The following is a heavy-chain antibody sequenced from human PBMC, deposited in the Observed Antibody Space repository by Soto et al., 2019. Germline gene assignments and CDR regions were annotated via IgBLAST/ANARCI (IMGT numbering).Heavy chain of an antibody. D-gene: IGHD2-2*01. CDR1: GGSISGSY. J-gene: IGHJ4*02. Sequence: QVQLQESGPGLVKPSETLSLTCSVSGGSISGSYWSWIRQSPGKGLEWLGYVYYTGSTNYSPSLKGRVSISVDTSKNELSLRLSSVTAADTAVYFCARSVVVPGAPIDYWGQGTQVTVSS. CDR2: VYYTGST. CDR3: ARSVVVPGAPIDY. V-gene: IGHV4-59*01.